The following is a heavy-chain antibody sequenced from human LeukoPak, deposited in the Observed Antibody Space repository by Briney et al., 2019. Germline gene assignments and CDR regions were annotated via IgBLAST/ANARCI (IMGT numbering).Heavy chain of an antibody. Sequence: GGSLRLSCGASGFXFSSYGIHWVRQAPGKGLEWVAVISYDGSNKYYADSVKGRFTISRDNSKNTLYLQMNSLRAEDTAVYYCAKEGGTRWLQLTPLDYWGQGTLVTVSS. V-gene: IGHV3-30*18. J-gene: IGHJ4*02. CDR1: GFXFSSYG. CDR3: AKEGGTRWLQLTPLDY. D-gene: IGHD5-24*01. CDR2: ISYDGSNK.